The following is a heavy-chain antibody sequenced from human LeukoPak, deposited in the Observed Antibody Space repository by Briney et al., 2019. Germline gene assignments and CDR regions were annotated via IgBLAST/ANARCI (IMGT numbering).Heavy chain of an antibody. CDR1: GGSLSSYY. Sequence: PSETLSLTCTVSGGSLSSYYWSWLRQPAGKGLEWIGRIYTSGSTNYNPSLKSRVTMSVDTSKNQFSLKLSSVTAADTAVYYCARAPSHYYDSSGSPQLFDYWGQGTLVTVSS. J-gene: IGHJ4*02. V-gene: IGHV4-4*07. D-gene: IGHD3-22*01. CDR2: IYTSGST. CDR3: ARAPSHYYDSSGSPQLFDY.